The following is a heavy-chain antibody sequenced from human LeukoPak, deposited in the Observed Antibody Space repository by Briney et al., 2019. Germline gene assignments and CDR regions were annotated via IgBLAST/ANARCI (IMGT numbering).Heavy chain of an antibody. J-gene: IGHJ4*02. V-gene: IGHV3-74*01. CDR2: INERGSST. CDR3: AGGRLVATSKAVAIDY. D-gene: IGHD5-12*01. Sequence: QPGGSLRLSRAASGFTFSNSWLHWVRQAPGKGLVWVPRINERGSSTSYADSVKGRFTISRDNAKNTLYLQMNNLRADDTAVYYCAGGRLVATSKAVAIDYWGQGTLVTVSS. CDR1: GFTFSNSW.